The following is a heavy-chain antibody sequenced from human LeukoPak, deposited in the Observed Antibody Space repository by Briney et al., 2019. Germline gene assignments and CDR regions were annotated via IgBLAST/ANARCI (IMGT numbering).Heavy chain of an antibody. CDR3: ARVVPGTGFFY. CDR2: IYYSGST. Sequence: SETLSLTCTVSGGSISSSSYYWGWIRQPPGKGLEWIGSIYYSGSTYYNPSLKSRVTISVDTSKNQFSLKLSSVTAADTAVYYCARVVPGTGFFYWGQGTLVTVSS. J-gene: IGHJ4*02. D-gene: IGHD2-8*02. CDR1: GGSISSSSYY. V-gene: IGHV4-39*01.